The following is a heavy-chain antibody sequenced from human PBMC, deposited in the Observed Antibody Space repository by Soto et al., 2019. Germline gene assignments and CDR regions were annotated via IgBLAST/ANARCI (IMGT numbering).Heavy chain of an antibody. CDR2: INPGGGSA. Sequence: QVQLVQSGAEVKKPGSSVTVSCKTSGGTFSKDAINWVRQAPGQGLEWMGIINPGGGSASYAQKFQDRVTIDKDTSTGTVYMDLRSLRTEDTAVYYCARDTSGWSLNGLDVWGQGTTVNVSS. V-gene: IGHV1-46*01. CDR1: GGTFSKDA. J-gene: IGHJ6*02. D-gene: IGHD6-19*01. CDR3: ARDTSGWSLNGLDV.